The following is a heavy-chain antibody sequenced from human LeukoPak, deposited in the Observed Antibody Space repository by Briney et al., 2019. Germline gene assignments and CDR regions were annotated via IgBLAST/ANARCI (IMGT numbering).Heavy chain of an antibody. CDR1: GYTFTSYD. CDR2: ISAYNGNT. V-gene: IGHV1-18*01. CDR3: ASEYKYDSSGANAFDI. Sequence: ASVKVSCKASGYTFTSYDISWVRQAPGQGLEWMGWISAYNGNTNSAQKLQGRVTMTTDTSTSTASMELRSLTSDDTAVYYCASEYKYDSSGANAFDIWGQGTMVTVSS. J-gene: IGHJ3*02. D-gene: IGHD3-22*01.